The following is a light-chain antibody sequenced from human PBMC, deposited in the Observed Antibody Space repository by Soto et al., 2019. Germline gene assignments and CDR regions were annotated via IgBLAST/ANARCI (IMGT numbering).Light chain of an antibody. CDR2: GAS. CDR3: QQYGSSPT. CDR1: QSVSSSY. Sequence: PGERVTLSCRASQSVSSSYLAWYQQKPGQAPRLLIYGASSRATGIPDRFSGSGSGTDFTLTISRLEPEDFAVYYCQQYGSSPTFGGGTKV. J-gene: IGKJ4*01. V-gene: IGKV3-20*01.